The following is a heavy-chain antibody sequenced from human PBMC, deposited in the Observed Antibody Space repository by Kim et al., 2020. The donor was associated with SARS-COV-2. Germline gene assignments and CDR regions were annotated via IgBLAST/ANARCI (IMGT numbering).Heavy chain of an antibody. CDR3: TTGVGDIVVVPAALNY. CDR1: GFTFSNAW. V-gene: IGHV3-15*01. D-gene: IGHD2-2*01. Sequence: GGSLRLSCAASGFTFSNAWMSWVRQAPGKGLEWVGRIKSKTDGGTTDYAAPVKGRFTISRDDSKNTLYLQMNSLKTEDTAVYYCTTGVGDIVVVPAALNYWGQGTLVTVSS. CDR2: IKSKTDGGTT. J-gene: IGHJ4*02.